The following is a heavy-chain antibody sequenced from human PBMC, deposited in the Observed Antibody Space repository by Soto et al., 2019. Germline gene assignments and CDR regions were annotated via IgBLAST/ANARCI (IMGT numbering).Heavy chain of an antibody. D-gene: IGHD6-13*01. CDR2: INPNSGGT. CDR1: GYTFTGYY. V-gene: IGHV1-2*04. CDR3: AREAAAGRWFDP. Sequence: ASVKVSCKASGYTFTGYYMHWVRQAPGQGLEWMGWINPNSGGTNYAQKFQGWVTMTRDTSISTAYMELSRLRSDDPAVYYCAREAAAGRWFDPWGQGTLVTVSS. J-gene: IGHJ5*02.